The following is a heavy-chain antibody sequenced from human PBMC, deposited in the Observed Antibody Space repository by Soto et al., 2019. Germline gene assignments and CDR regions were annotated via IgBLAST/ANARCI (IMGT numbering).Heavy chain of an antibody. V-gene: IGHV1-18*01. CDR1: GYTFTNYG. J-gene: IGHJ6*02. CDR3: AREGQAPYYYYGMDV. CDR2: ISGYNGNT. Sequence: QVQVVQSGDEVKKPGASVKVSCKASGYTFTNYGFSWVRQAPGQGLEWMGWISGYNGNTKYAEKFQGRVTMTTETSTSTAHMELRSLRSDDTAVYYCAREGQAPYYYYGMDVWGQGTAVTLSS.